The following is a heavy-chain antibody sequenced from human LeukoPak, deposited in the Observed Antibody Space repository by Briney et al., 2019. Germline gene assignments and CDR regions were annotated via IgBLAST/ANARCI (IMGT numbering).Heavy chain of an antibody. CDR1: GGSVSSSGYY. V-gene: IGHV4-31*03. CDR2: IYYSGSS. Sequence: SQTLSLTCTVSGGSVSSSGYYWSWIRQHPGKGLEWIGYIYYSGSSYYNPSLKSRVTISVDTSKNQFSLSLSSVTAADTALYCCARGLRSHYFDYWGQGTLVTVSS. J-gene: IGHJ4*02. CDR3: ARGLRSHYFDY. D-gene: IGHD4-17*01.